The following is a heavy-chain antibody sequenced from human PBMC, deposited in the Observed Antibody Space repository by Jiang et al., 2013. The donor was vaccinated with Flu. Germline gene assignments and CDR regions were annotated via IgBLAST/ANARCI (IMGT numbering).Heavy chain of an antibody. CDR2: ISYDGSNK. D-gene: IGHD4-17*01. V-gene: IGHV3-30-3*01. Sequence: SLRLSCAASGFAFSSYAMHWVRQAPGKGLEWVAVISYDGSNKYYADSVKGRFTISRDNSKNTLYLQMNSLRAEDTAVYYCARGLYGDYLLDYWGQGTLVTVSS. CDR1: GFAFSSYA. J-gene: IGHJ4*02. CDR3: ARGLYGDYLLDY.